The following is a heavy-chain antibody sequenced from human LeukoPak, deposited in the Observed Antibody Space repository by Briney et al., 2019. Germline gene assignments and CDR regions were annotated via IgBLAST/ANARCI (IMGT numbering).Heavy chain of an antibody. CDR3: ATDSEVVRGVMVFDI. V-gene: IGHV1-46*01. CDR2: INPSGGST. D-gene: IGHD3-10*01. CDR1: GYTFTSYY. Sequence: GASVNVSCKASGYTFTSYYMHWVRQAPGQGLEWMGIINPSGGSTSYAQKFQGRVTMTRDTSTSTVYMELSSLRSEDTAVYYCATDSEVVRGVMVFDIWGQGTMVTVSS. J-gene: IGHJ3*02.